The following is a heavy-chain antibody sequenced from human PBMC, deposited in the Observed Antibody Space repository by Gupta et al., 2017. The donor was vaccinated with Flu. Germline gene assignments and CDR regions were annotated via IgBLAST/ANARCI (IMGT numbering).Heavy chain of an antibody. D-gene: IGHD3-22*01. CDR2: ISSSSSTI. J-gene: IGHJ4*02. V-gene: IGHV3-48*01. CDR3: ARGRYDTTGYRDY. Sequence: GLEWVSYISSSSSTIYYADSVKGRFTISRDNAKNSLYLQMNSLRVEDTAVYYCARGRYDTTGYRDYWGQGTLVTVSS.